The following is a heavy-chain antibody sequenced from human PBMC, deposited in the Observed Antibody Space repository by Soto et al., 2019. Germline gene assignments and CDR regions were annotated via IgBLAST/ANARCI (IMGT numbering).Heavy chain of an antibody. Sequence: QVHLVQSGAEIEKHGSSVRVSCKASGDTFNFYTINWVRQAPGLGLEWMGRTNPILSMSNSALKFQGRLSISADKSTSTAYMDLRSLRSDDTAVYYCATSYGSGSQAFDYWGQGALVTVSS. CDR1: GDTFNFYT. J-gene: IGHJ4*02. CDR2: TNPILSMS. CDR3: ATSYGSGSQAFDY. D-gene: IGHD3-10*01. V-gene: IGHV1-69*02.